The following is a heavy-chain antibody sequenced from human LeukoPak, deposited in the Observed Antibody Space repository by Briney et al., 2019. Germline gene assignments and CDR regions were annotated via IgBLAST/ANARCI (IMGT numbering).Heavy chain of an antibody. D-gene: IGHD6-13*01. CDR2: MNPNSGNT. CDR3: ARGGISAAGLEY. CDR1: GYTFTTYD. J-gene: IGHJ4*02. V-gene: IGHV1-8*01. Sequence: GASVKVSCKASGYTFTTYDIYWVRQATGQGLQWMGWMNPNSGNTGYAQKFQGRVAMTRDTSTNTAYMELNSLRSEDTAVYYCARGGISAAGLEYWGQGTLVTVSS.